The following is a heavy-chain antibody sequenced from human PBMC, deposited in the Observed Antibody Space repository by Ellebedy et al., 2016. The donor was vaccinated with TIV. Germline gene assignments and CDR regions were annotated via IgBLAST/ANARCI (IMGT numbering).Heavy chain of an antibody. J-gene: IGHJ5*02. D-gene: IGHD3-10*01. CDR2: MSSSGRT. CDR3: ARVYGAFNWFDP. CDR1: GDSINSGDYY. V-gene: IGHV4-31*03. Sequence: MPSETLSLTCTVSGDSINSGDYYWNWIRQHPGKGLEWIGYMSSSGRTNHNPSLTSRVTISVDTPKRQFSLKLSSVIAADTAVYYCARVYGAFNWFDPWGQGTLVTVSS.